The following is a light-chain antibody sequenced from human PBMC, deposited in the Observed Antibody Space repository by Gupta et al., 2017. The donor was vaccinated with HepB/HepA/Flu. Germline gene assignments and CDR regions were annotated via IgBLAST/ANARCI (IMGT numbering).Light chain of an antibody. CDR2: LVS. J-gene: IGKJ1*01. CDR3: RQCEHWPWA. Sequence: DVVMTQSPLSLAVTLGQPASISCRSSQGLVYSDGNTYLHWIQLRPGQSPRRLIYLVSHRESGVPDRFSGSGSGTGFTLRISRVEAEDVGIYYCRQCEHWPWAFGQGTRVEIK. V-gene: IGKV2-30*01. CDR1: QGLVYSDGNTY.